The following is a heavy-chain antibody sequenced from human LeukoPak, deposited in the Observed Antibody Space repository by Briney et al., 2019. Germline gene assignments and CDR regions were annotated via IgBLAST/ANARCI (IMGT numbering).Heavy chain of an antibody. Sequence: SETLSLTCAVYGGSLSGYYWTWIRQPPGKGLEWIGEISHSGGTNFNPSLKSRVTISLDTSKNQFSLKLSSVTAADTAVYYCASVPTPPYYYYYMDVWGKGTTVTVSS. J-gene: IGHJ6*03. CDR2: ISHSGGT. V-gene: IGHV4-34*01. CDR1: GGSLSGYY. CDR3: ASVPTPPYYYYYMDV. D-gene: IGHD2-15*01.